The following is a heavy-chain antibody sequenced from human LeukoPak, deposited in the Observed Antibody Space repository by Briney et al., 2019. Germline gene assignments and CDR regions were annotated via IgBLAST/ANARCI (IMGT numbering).Heavy chain of an antibody. D-gene: IGHD3-3*01. CDR1: GFTFSSYS. J-gene: IGHJ4*02. CDR2: ISYDGSNK. Sequence: ARSLRLSCAASGFTFSSYSMHWVRQAPGKGLEWVAVISYDGSNKYYADSVKGRFTISRDNSKNTLYLQMNSLRAEDTAVYYCAREGGYDSGRYYFDYWGQGTLVTVSS. CDR3: AREGGYDSGRYYFDY. V-gene: IGHV3-30-3*01.